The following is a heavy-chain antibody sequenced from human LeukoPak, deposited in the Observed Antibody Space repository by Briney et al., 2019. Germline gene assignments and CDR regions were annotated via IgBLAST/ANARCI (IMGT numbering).Heavy chain of an antibody. J-gene: IGHJ4*02. CDR1: GASMNTNTYY. V-gene: IGHV4-39*07. CDR3: ARFDGYNSGTDC. CDR2: IYHSGSN. Sequence: SETLSLTCTVSGASMNTNTYYWGWIRQPPGKGLEWIGTIYHSGSNYYNPSLKGRATISVDTSKNQFFLRLTSLIAADTAVYYCARFDGYNSGTDCWGQGTLVIVSS. D-gene: IGHD5-24*01.